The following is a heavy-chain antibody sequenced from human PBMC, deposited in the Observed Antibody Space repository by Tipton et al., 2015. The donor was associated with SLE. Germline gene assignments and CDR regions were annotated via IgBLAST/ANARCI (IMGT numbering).Heavy chain of an antibody. CDR3: ARGGRVGSMAAFDI. V-gene: IGHV1-2*02. D-gene: IGHD1-26*01. CDR2: INPNTGGA. CDR1: GYTFTTYC. Sequence: QVQLVQSGAEVKKPGASVKVSCTASGYTFTTYCISWVRQAPGQGLEWMGWINPNTGGANYAQRFQGRVTMTRDTSTSIVYMELNRLRYDDTAIYYCARGGRVGSMAAFDIWGQGTRVTVSS. J-gene: IGHJ3*02.